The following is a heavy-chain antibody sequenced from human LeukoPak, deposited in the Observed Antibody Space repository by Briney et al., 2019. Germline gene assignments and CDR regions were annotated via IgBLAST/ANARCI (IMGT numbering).Heavy chain of an antibody. J-gene: IGHJ5*02. CDR1: GFTFSDYY. D-gene: IGHD2-2*01. CDR3: ARPPDIVVVPAAPGEGDP. Sequence: PGGSLRLSCAASGFTFSDYYMSWIRQAPGKGLEWVSYISSSGSTIYYADSVKGRFTISRDNAKNSLYLQMNSLRAEDTAVYYCARPPDIVVVPAAPGEGDPWGQGTLVTVSS. CDR2: ISSSGSTI. V-gene: IGHV3-11*01.